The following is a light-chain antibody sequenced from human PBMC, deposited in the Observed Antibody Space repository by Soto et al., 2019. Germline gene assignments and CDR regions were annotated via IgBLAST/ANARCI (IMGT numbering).Light chain of an antibody. Sequence: EIVMTQSPDTLSVSPGERATLSCRASQSVSSNLAWYQQKLGQAPRLLIYGASTRATGIPARFSGSGSGTEFTLTISSLQSEDFATYYCQQYNNWPRTFGQGTKVDI. CDR1: QSVSSN. CDR3: QQYNNWPRT. V-gene: IGKV3-15*01. J-gene: IGKJ1*01. CDR2: GAS.